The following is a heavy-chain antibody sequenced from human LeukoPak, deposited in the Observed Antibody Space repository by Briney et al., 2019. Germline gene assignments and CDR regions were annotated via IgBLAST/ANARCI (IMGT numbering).Heavy chain of an antibody. V-gene: IGHV3-33*01. CDR3: ARDRIAAAGTSYYYYYYGMDV. CDR2: IWYDGSNK. CDR1: GFTFSSYG. Sequence: GRSLRLSCAASGFTFSSYGMHWVRQPPGKGLEWVAVIWYDGSNKYYADSVKGRFTISRDNSENTLYLQMNSLRAEDTAVYYCARDRIAAAGTSYYYYYYGMDVWGKGTTVTVSS. D-gene: IGHD6-13*01. J-gene: IGHJ6*04.